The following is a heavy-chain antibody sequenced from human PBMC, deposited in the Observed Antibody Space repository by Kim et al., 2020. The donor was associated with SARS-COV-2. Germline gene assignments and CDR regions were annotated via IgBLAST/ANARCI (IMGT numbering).Heavy chain of an antibody. CDR1: GGSISSGDYY. Sequence: SETLSLTCTVSGGSISSGDYYWSWIRQPPGKGLEWIGYIYYSGSTYYNPSLKSRVTISVDTSKNQFSLKLSSVTAADTAVYYCARGSSGYDLEGIMDVWGQGTTVTVSS. CDR3: ARGSSGYDLEGIMDV. CDR2: IYYSGST. J-gene: IGHJ6*02. V-gene: IGHV4-30-4*01. D-gene: IGHD5-12*01.